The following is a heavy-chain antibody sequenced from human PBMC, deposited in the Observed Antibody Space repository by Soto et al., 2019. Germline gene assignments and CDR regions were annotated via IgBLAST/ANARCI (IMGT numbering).Heavy chain of an antibody. Sequence: GGSLKISCKAIGYTFTNYWIGWVRQTPGKGLEWMGLIFPGDSDTRYNPSLEGRVTVSADESISTAYLQWNTLKASDTAMYYCVRPNFGALTHFDFWGQGTLVTVSS. V-gene: IGHV5-51*01. CDR2: IFPGDSDT. J-gene: IGHJ4*02. CDR1: GYTFTNYW. CDR3: VRPNFGALTHFDF. D-gene: IGHD3-16*01.